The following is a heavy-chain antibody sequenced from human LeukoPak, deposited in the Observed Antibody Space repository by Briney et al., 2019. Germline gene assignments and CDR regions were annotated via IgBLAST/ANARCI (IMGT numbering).Heavy chain of an antibody. V-gene: IGHV3-30*03. CDR1: GFTFSSYG. D-gene: IGHD3-9*01. J-gene: IGHJ4*02. CDR3: TTDHPVYDILTGYYYDY. CDR2: ISYDGSNK. Sequence: PGGSLRLSCAASGFTFSSYGMHWVRQAPGKGLEWVAVISYDGSNKYYADSVKGRFTISRDNSKNTLYLQMNSLRAEDTAVYYCTTDHPVYDILTGYYYDYWGQGTLVTVSS.